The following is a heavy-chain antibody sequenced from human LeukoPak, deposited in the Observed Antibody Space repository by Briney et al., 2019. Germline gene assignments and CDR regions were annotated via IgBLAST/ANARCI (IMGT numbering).Heavy chain of an antibody. D-gene: IGHD3-16*01. J-gene: IGHJ4*02. V-gene: IGHV3-30*02. Sequence: GGSLRLSCAASGFTFSSYGMHWVRQAPGKGLEWVAFIQYDGGNENYADSVKGRFTISRDNSKNSLYLQMNSLRAEDTALYYCAKKTGGAGPFFDFWGQGTLVTVSS. CDR1: GFTFSSYG. CDR3: AKKTGGAGPFFDF. CDR2: IQYDGGNE.